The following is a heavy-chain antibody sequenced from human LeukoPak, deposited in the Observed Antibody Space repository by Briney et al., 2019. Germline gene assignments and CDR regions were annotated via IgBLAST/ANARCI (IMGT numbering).Heavy chain of an antibody. CDR2: VHYSGRT. Sequence: SEILSLTCAVSGGAISNSGDDWGWVREPPGKGMEWGASVHYSGRTYNRPSLKSRVSISVVTSHNQFSLKLTSVTAAHTAVYYCARQEGTTVAGRFDYWGQGTLVTVSS. CDR3: ARQEGTTVAGRFDY. D-gene: IGHD6-19*01. CDR1: GGAISNSGDD. V-gene: IGHV4-39*01. J-gene: IGHJ4*02.